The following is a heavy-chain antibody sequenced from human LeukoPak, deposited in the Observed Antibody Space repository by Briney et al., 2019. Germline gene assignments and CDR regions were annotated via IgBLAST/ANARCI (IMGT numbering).Heavy chain of an antibody. J-gene: IGHJ5*02. Sequence: PSQTLSLTCAVSGGSISSGGYSWSWVRQPPGKGLEWIGYIYHSGSTYYNPSLKSRVTISVDRSKNQFSLKLSSVTAADTAVYYCARDLGNWLDPWGQGTLVTVSS. CDR2: IYHSGST. V-gene: IGHV4-30-2*01. CDR1: GGSISSGGYS. CDR3: ARDLGNWLDP.